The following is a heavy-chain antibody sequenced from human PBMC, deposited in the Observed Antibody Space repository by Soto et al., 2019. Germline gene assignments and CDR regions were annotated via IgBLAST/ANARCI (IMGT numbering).Heavy chain of an antibody. CDR1: GFTFSSYA. CDR3: ARDIAAANY. D-gene: IGHD6-13*01. V-gene: IGHV3-30-3*01. J-gene: IGHJ4*02. CDR2: ISYDGSNK. Sequence: GGSLRLSCAASGFTFSSYAMHWVRQAPGKGLEWVAVISYDGSNKYYADSVKGRFTISRDNSKNTLYLQMNSLRAEDTAVYYCARDIAAANYWGQGTLVTVSS.